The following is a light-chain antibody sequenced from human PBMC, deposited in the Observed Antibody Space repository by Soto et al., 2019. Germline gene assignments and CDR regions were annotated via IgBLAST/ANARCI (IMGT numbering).Light chain of an antibody. V-gene: IGLV1-44*01. CDR2: SNN. CDR1: SSNIGSNT. CDR3: AAWDDSLNLV. Sequence: QAVVTQPPSASGTPGQRVTISCSGSSSNIGSNTVNWYQQLPGTAPKLLIYSNNQRPSGVPDRFSGSKSGTSASLAISGLQSEDEADYYCAAWDDSLNLVFGTGTKVTVL. J-gene: IGLJ1*01.